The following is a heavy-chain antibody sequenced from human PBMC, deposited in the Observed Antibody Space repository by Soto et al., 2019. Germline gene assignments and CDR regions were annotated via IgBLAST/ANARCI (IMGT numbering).Heavy chain of an antibody. D-gene: IGHD2-15*01. CDR3: ASIYCSGGSCYSASPANFDY. Sequence: SETLSLTCTVSGGSISSSSYYWGWIRQPPGKGLEWIGSIYYSGSTYYNPSLKSRVTISVDTSKNQFSLKLSSVTAADTAVYYCASIYCSGGSCYSASPANFDYWGQGTLVTVSS. CDR2: IYYSGST. CDR1: GGSISSSSYY. J-gene: IGHJ4*02. V-gene: IGHV4-39*01.